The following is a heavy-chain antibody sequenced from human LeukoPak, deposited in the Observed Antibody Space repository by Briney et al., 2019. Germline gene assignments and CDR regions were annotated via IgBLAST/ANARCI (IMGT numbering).Heavy chain of an antibody. V-gene: IGHV4-34*01. D-gene: IGHD3-3*01. CDR1: GGSFSGYY. J-gene: IGHJ4*02. Sequence: SETLSLTCAVYGGSFSGYYWSWIRRPPGKGLEWIGEINHSGSTNYNPSLKSRVTISVDTSKNQFSLKLSSVTAADTAVYYCTRRSYDFWSGEWADYWGQGTLVTVSS. CDR2: INHSGST. CDR3: TRRSYDFWSGEWADY.